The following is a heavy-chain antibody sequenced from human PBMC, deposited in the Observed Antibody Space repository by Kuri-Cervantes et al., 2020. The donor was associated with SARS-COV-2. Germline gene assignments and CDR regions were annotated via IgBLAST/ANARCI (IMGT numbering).Heavy chain of an antibody. CDR3: ARAHCSGGSCYPKWFDP. J-gene: IGHJ5*02. D-gene: IGHD2-15*01. Sequence: SVKVSCKASGGTFSSYAISWVRQAPGQGLEWMGGIIPIIGTANYAQKFQGRVTITADESTSTAYMELSSLRSEDTAVYYCARAHCSGGSCYPKWFDPWGQGTLVTVSS. V-gene: IGHV1-69*13. CDR2: IIPIIGTA. CDR1: GGTFSSYA.